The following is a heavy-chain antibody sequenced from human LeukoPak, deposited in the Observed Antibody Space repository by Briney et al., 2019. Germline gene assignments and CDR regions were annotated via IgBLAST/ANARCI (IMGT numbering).Heavy chain of an antibody. CDR1: GGSISSYY. CDR2: IYTSGST. Sequence: SETLSLTCTVSGGSISSYYWSWIRQPAGKGLEWIGRIYTSGSTNYNPSLKSRVTMSVDTSKNQFSLKLSSVTAADTAVYYCARGYNWNYVVAFDIWGQGTMVTVSS. V-gene: IGHV4-4*07. CDR3: ARGYNWNYVVAFDI. J-gene: IGHJ3*02. D-gene: IGHD1-7*01.